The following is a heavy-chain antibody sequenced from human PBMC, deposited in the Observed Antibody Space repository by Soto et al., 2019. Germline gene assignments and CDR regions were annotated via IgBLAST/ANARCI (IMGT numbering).Heavy chain of an antibody. CDR3: SRSFGWYAIDQ. J-gene: IGHJ4*02. CDR1: SASITSEEL. V-gene: IGHV4-4*02. Sequence: PSETLSLTCAVSSASITSEELWTWVRQPPGKGLEWIGDIHHSGSTNKNPSLKSRVTVSVDKSKNQFSLNLSSVTAADTAVYYCSRSFGWYAIDQWGQGTLVTVST. D-gene: IGHD6-19*01. CDR2: IHHSGST.